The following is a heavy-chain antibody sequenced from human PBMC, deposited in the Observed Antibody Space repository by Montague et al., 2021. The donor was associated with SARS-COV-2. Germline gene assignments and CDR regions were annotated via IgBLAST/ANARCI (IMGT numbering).Heavy chain of an antibody. CDR3: ARGADRYYDTEAYSLSL. J-gene: IGHJ4*02. D-gene: IGHD3-22*01. Sequence: SLRLSCAASGFTFSSYALHWVRQAPGKGPEWVAVISYNGRNKQFGDSVKGRATISRDNSKNTLYLQVDSLRTDDTAVYYCARGADRYYDTEAYSLSLWGQGTLVTVSS. CDR2: ISYNGRNK. CDR1: GFTFSSYA. V-gene: IGHV3-30*03.